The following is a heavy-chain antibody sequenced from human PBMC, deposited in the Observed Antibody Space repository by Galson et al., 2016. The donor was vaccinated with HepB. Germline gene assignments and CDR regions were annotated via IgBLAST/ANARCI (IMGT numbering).Heavy chain of an antibody. CDR1: GFTFSSYA. V-gene: IGHV3-23*01. CDR2: ISGSGGST. D-gene: IGHD3-22*01. CDR3: AKGGRDTSGYEN. J-gene: IGHJ3*01. Sequence: SLRLSCAASGFTFSSYAMSWVRQAPGKGLEWVSAISGSGGSTYSADSVKGRFTISRDNSKNTLYLQMNSLRVEDTAVYYCAKGGRDTSGYENWGQGTVVTVSS.